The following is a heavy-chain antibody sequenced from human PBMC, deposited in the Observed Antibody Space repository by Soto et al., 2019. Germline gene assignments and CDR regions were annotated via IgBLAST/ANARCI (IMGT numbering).Heavy chain of an antibody. D-gene: IGHD3-3*01. CDR2: IYYSGST. CDR1: GGSISSGGYY. CDR3: ARHGREAVLRSDYYYYYMDV. Sequence: SETLSLTCTVSGGSISSGGYYWSWIRQHPGKGLEWVGYIYYSGSTYYNPSLKSRVTISVDTSKNQFSLKLSSVTAADTAVYYCARHGREAVLRSDYYYYYMDVWGKGTTVTVSS. J-gene: IGHJ6*03. V-gene: IGHV4-31*03.